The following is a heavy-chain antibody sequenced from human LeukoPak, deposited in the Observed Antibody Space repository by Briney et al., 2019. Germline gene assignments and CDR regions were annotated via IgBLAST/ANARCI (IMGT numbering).Heavy chain of an antibody. J-gene: IGHJ3*02. CDR2: ISGSGGST. CDR3: AKGALVDTAMAWDAFDI. CDR1: GFTFSSYA. V-gene: IGHV3-23*01. Sequence: GGSLRLSCAASGFTFSSYAMSWVRQAPGKGLEWVSAISGSGGSTYYADSVKGRFTISRDNSKNTLYLQMNSLRAEDTAVYYCAKGALVDTAMAWDAFDIWGQGTMVTVSS. D-gene: IGHD5-18*01.